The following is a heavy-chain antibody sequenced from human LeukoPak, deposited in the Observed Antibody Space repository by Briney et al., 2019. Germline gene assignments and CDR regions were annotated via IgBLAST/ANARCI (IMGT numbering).Heavy chain of an antibody. CDR2: IKQDGSEK. CDR3: ARDRRPAVPAAVWHDY. J-gene: IGHJ4*02. D-gene: IGHD2-2*01. CDR1: GFTFSSYW. Sequence: GSLRLSCAASGFTFSSYWMSWVRQAPGKGLEWVANIKQDGSEKYYVDSVKGRFTISRDNAKNSLYLQMNSLRVEDTAVYYCARDRRPAVPAAVWHDYWGQGTLVTVSS. V-gene: IGHV3-7*01.